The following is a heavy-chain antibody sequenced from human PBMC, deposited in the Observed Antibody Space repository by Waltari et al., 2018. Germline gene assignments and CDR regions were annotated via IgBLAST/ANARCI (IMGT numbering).Heavy chain of an antibody. CDR2: IYPGDSDT. D-gene: IGHD2-15*01. CDR1: GYSFTSYW. Sequence: EVQLVQSGAEVKKPGESLKIPCQGSGYSFTSYWIAWVRPTPGKGLEWMGMIYPGDSDTRYSPSFQGQVTISADKSISTAYLQWSSLKASDTAMYYCARQYCSGGSCYGKYNWFDPWGQGTLVTVSS. J-gene: IGHJ5*02. V-gene: IGHV5-51*01. CDR3: ARQYCSGGSCYGKYNWFDP.